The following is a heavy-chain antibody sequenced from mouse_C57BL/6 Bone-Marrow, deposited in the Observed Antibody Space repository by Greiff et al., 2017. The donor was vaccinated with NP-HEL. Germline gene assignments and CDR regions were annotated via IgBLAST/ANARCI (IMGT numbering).Heavy chain of an antibody. CDR2: ISSGGSYT. CDR1: GFTFSSYG. V-gene: IGHV5-6*01. CDR3: ARQTAQATDAMDY. J-gene: IGHJ4*01. Sequence: EVHLVESGGDLVKPGGSLKLSCAASGFTFSSYGMSWVRQTPDKRLEWVATISSGGSYTYYPDSVKGRFTISRDNAKNTLYLQMSSLKSEDTAMYYCARQTAQATDAMDYWGQGTSVTVSS. D-gene: IGHD3-2*02.